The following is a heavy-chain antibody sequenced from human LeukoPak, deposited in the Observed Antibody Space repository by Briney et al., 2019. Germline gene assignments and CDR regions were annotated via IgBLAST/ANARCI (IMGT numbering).Heavy chain of an antibody. CDR2: IPDSGNT. Sequence: SETLSLTCTVSGGSISNRSYYWGWIRQPPGKGLEWIGKIPDSGNTYYSPSLRSRVTITIDTSKNQFSLKLNSVTATDTAVYYCVRGGNYLFDHWGQGTLVTVSS. J-gene: IGHJ4*02. V-gene: IGHV4-39*07. CDR3: VRGGNYLFDH. CDR1: GGSISNRSYY. D-gene: IGHD1-7*01.